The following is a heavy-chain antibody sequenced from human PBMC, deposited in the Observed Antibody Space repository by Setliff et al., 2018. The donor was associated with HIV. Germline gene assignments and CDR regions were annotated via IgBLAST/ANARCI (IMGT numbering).Heavy chain of an antibody. D-gene: IGHD3-22*01. V-gene: IGHV3-11*01. CDR3: TRASYYDSSGYPNWFDP. Sequence: PGGSLRLSCAASGFTFSDYYMSWIRQAPGKGLEWVSFISSSGSTIFYADSVKGRFTISRDDSENSLYLQMHSLKTEDTAVYYCTRASYYDSSGYPNWFDPWGQGTLVTVSS. CDR1: GFTFSDYY. J-gene: IGHJ5*02. CDR2: ISSSGSTI.